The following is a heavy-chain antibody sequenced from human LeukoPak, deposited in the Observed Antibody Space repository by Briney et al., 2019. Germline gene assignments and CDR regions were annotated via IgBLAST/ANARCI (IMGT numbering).Heavy chain of an antibody. CDR1: GFTFSSYA. J-gene: IGHJ5*02. D-gene: IGHD2-2*01. CDR2: ISYDGSNK. Sequence: GGSLRLSCAASGFTFSSYAMHWVRQAPGKGLEWVAVISYDGSNKYYADSVKCRFTISRDNSKNTLYLQMNSLRAEDTAVYYCARDPQASPLGRLPAASYWFDPWGQGTLVTVSS. CDR3: ARDPQASPLGRLPAASYWFDP. V-gene: IGHV3-30*01.